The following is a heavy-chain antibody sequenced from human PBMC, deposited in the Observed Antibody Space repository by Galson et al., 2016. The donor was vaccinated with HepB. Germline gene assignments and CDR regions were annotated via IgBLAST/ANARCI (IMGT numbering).Heavy chain of an antibody. Sequence: SLRLSCAASGFTFSSYAMHWVRQAPGKGLEWVAIISYDGSSKYYADSVKGQFTISRDNSKNTLYLQMHSLRVEDTAVYYCARGGSYLGPFDYWGQGTLVTVSS. CDR3: ARGGSYLGPFDY. V-gene: IGHV3-30-3*01. D-gene: IGHD1-26*01. J-gene: IGHJ4*02. CDR2: ISYDGSSK. CDR1: GFTFSSYA.